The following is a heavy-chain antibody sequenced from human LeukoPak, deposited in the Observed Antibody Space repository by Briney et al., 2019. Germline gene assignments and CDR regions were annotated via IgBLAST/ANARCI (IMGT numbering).Heavy chain of an antibody. CDR3: ARATTVTTGAFDI. D-gene: IGHD4-17*01. CDR1: GLTFSSNT. V-gene: IGHV3-21*01. Sequence: GGSLRLSCAASGLTFSSNTMNWVRQAPGKGLEWVSCISSSSSYKYYADSVKGRFTISRDNANNSLYLQMNSLRAEDTAVYYCARATTVTTGAFDIWGQGTMVTVSS. J-gene: IGHJ3*02. CDR2: ISSSSSYK.